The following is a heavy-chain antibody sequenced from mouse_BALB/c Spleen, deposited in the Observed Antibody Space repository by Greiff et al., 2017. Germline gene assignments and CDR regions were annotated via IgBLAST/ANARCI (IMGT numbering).Heavy chain of an antibody. Sequence: VKLMESGAELVRPGVSVKISCKGSGYTFTDYAMHWVKQSHAKSLEWIGVISTYYGDASYNQKFKGKATMTVDKSSSTAYMELARLTSEDSAIYYCARGGYGSSLGAMDYWGQGTSVTVSS. CDR3: ARGGYGSSLGAMDY. V-gene: IGHV1S137*01. CDR1: GYTFTDYA. J-gene: IGHJ4*01. CDR2: ISTYYGDA. D-gene: IGHD1-1*01.